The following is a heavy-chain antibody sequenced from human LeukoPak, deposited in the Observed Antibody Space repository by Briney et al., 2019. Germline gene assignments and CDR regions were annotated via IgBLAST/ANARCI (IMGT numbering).Heavy chain of an antibody. D-gene: IGHD6-13*01. CDR3: ARDPPRTKYSSSWDY. J-gene: IGHJ4*02. V-gene: IGHV3-23*01. CDR1: GFTFSSYA. Sequence: PGGSLRLSCAASGFTFSSYAMSWVRQAPGKGLEWVSAISGSGGSTYYADSVKGRFTISRDNSKNTLYLQMNSLRAEDTAVYYCARDPPRTKYSSSWDYWGQGTLVTVSS. CDR2: ISGSGGST.